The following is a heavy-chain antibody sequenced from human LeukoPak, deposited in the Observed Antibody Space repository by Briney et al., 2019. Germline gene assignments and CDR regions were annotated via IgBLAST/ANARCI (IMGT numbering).Heavy chain of an antibody. J-gene: IGHJ3*02. V-gene: IGHV1-18*01. CDR1: GYTFTSYG. D-gene: IGHD1-1*01. CDR2: ISAYNGNT. CDR3: ARDQLEEGPDAFDI. Sequence: ASVKVSCKASGYTFTSYGISWVRQAPRQGLEWMGWISAYNGNTNYAQKLQGRVTMTTDTSTSTAYMELRSLRSDDTAVYYCARDQLEEGPDAFDIWGQGTMVTVSS.